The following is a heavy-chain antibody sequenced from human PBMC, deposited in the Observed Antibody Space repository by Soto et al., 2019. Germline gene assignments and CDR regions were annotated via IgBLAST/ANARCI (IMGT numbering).Heavy chain of an antibody. CDR2: IYYSGST. J-gene: IGHJ4*02. CDR3: ERGYNYDSSVFDY. CDR1: GGSISSYY. V-gene: IGHV4-59*08. Sequence: PSETLSLTCTVSGGSISSYYWSWIRQPPGKGLEWTGYIYYSGSTNYNPSLKSRFTISVDTSKNQFSLKLRSVTAADTAVYYCERGYNYDSSVFDYWGREPLVTVSS. D-gene: IGHD3-22*01.